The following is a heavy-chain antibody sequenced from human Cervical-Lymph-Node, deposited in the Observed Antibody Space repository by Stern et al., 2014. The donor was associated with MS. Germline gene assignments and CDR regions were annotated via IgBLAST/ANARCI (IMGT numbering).Heavy chain of an antibody. J-gene: IGHJ6*02. CDR2: ISAYNGNT. CDR1: GYTFTSYG. CDR3: AREPEWELPTYYYYYGMDV. V-gene: IGHV1-18*01. Sequence: QVQLVQSGAEVKKPGASVKVSCKASGYTFTSYGISWVLQAPGQGLEWMGWISAYNGNTNYAQKLQGRVTMTTDTSTSTAYMELRSLRSDDTAVYYCAREPEWELPTYYYYYGMDVWGQGTTVTVSS. D-gene: IGHD1-26*01.